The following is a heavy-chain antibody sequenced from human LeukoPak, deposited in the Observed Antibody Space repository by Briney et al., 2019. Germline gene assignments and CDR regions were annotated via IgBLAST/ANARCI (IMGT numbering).Heavy chain of an antibody. CDR3: ARDSVSGYDCYYYGMDV. V-gene: IGHV1-18*01. J-gene: IGHJ6*02. CDR1: GYTFTSYG. D-gene: IGHD5-12*01. CDR2: ISAYNGNT. Sequence: ASVKVSCKASGYTFTSYGINWVRQAPGQGLEWMGWISAYNGNTNYAQKLQGRVTMTTDTSTSTAYMELRSLRSDDTAVYYCARDSVSGYDCYYYGMDVWGQGTTVTVSS.